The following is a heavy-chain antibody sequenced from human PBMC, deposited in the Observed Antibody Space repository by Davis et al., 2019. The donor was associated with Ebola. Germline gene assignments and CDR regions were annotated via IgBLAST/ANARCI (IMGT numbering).Heavy chain of an antibody. CDR3: AREGVEGYCGGDCPLDY. D-gene: IGHD2-21*02. Sequence: PGGSLRLSCAASGFTFSSYAMSWVRQAPGKGLEWVSAISGSGGSTYYADSVKGRFTISRDNAKNSLYLQMNSLRAEDTAVYYCAREGVEGYCGGDCPLDYWGQGTLVTVSS. CDR2: ISGSGGST. CDR1: GFTFSSYA. J-gene: IGHJ4*02. V-gene: IGHV3-23*01.